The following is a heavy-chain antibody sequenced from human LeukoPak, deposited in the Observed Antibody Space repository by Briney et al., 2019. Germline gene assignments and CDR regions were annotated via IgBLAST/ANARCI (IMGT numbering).Heavy chain of an antibody. D-gene: IGHD1-1*01. J-gene: IGHJ5*02. Sequence: PGGSLRLSCAASGFTFSSYSMNWVRQAPGKGLEWVSSISSSSSYIYYADSVKGRFTISRDNSKNTMYLQINSLRAEDTAVYYCAKNSKLWSNPGHFDPWGQGTLVTVSA. CDR2: ISSSSSYI. CDR3: AKNSKLWSNPGHFDP. CDR1: GFTFSSYS. V-gene: IGHV3-21*01.